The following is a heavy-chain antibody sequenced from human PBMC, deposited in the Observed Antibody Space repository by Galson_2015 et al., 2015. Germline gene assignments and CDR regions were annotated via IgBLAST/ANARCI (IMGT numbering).Heavy chain of an antibody. CDR3: ARSLGAGASLHGMGV. J-gene: IGHJ6*02. CDR1: GYDFTTYW. D-gene: IGHD6-13*01. CDR2: IYPGDDDV. V-gene: IGHV5-51*01. Sequence: QSGAEVKKPGESLKVSCPGSGYDFTTYWITWVRQMPGKGLEWMGNIYPGDDDVRYNPSFQGQVTISADKSRDTAYVQWSSLKASDTATYFCARSLGAGASLHGMGVWGQGTTVTVSS.